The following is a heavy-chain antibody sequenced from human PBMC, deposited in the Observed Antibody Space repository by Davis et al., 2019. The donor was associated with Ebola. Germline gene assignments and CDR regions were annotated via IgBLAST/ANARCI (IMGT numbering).Heavy chain of an antibody. V-gene: IGHV3-7*01. CDR3: ARDEFSFRRYCSGGSCYGMDV. CDR2: IKQDGSEK. D-gene: IGHD2-15*01. Sequence: PGGSLRLSCAASGFTFSSYWMSWVRQAPGKGLEWVANIKQDGSEKYYVDSVKGRFTISRDNAKNSLYLQMNSLRAEDTAVYYCARDEFSFRRYCSGGSCYGMDVWGQGTTVTVSS. CDR1: GFTFSSYW. J-gene: IGHJ6*02.